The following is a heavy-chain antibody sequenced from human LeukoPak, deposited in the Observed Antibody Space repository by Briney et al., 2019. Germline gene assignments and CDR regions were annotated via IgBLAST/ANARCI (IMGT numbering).Heavy chain of an antibody. Sequence: GGSLRLSCAASGFTFSSYWMSWVRQAPGKGLEWVANIKQDGSEKYYVDSVKGRFTISRDNSKNTLYLQMNSLRAEDTAVYYCAKQTPPSRLYSSGCSDYWGQGTLVTVSS. D-gene: IGHD6-19*01. J-gene: IGHJ4*02. CDR1: GFTFSSYW. V-gene: IGHV3-7*03. CDR2: IKQDGSEK. CDR3: AKQTPPSRLYSSGCSDY.